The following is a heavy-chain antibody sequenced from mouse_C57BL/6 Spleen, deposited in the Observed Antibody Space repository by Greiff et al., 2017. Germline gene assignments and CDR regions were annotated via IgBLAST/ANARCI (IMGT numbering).Heavy chain of an antibody. CDR3: ARPDGDLYYFDY. J-gene: IGHJ2*01. Sequence: EVMLVESGGGLVKPGGSLKLSCAASGFTFSSYTMSWVRQTPEKRLEWVATISGGGGNTYYPDSVKGRFTISRDNAKNTLYLQMSSLRSEDTALYYCARPDGDLYYFDYWGQGTTLTVSS. CDR1: GFTFSSYT. CDR2: ISGGGGNT. V-gene: IGHV5-9*01. D-gene: IGHD2-13*01.